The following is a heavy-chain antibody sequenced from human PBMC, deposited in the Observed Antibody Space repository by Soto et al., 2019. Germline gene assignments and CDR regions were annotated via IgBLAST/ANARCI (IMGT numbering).Heavy chain of an antibody. D-gene: IGHD4-17*01. J-gene: IGHJ3*02. CDR1: GFSVSAYE. Sequence: EVQLVESGGGLVQPGGSLRLSCAASGFSVSAYEMDWVRQAPGKGLEWVSFMSTTGYRTYYPDSVKGRFTISRDNAKNSLYLQMDSLRAEDTAGYYCTREGYGGNTDAFEMWGQGTMVTVSS. V-gene: IGHV3-48*03. CDR2: MSTTGYRT. CDR3: TREGYGGNTDAFEM.